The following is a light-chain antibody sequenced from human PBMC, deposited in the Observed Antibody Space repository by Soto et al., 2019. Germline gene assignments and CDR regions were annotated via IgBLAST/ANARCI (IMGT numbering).Light chain of an antibody. CDR1: QSVLYSSDNKNY. CDR2: WAS. Sequence: DIVLTQSPDSLAVSLGERATINCKSSQSVLYSSDNKNYLAWYQQKPGQPPKLLIYWASTQESGVPDRFSGSGSVTDFTLTISSLQAEDVAVYYCQQYYTPPPTFGQGTKVEVK. V-gene: IGKV4-1*01. CDR3: QQYYTPPPT. J-gene: IGKJ1*01.